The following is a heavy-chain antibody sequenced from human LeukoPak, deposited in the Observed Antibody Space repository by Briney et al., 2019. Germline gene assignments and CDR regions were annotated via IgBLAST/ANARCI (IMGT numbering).Heavy chain of an antibody. J-gene: IGHJ4*02. CDR1: GFTFSSYA. Sequence: GGSLRLSCAASGFTFSSYAMSWVRQTPEKGLEWVSAISGSGVSTYYADSVKGRFTISRDNSKNTLYLQMNGLRAEDTAVYYCARDRYYVVDYWGQGTLVTVSS. D-gene: IGHD1-26*01. CDR3: ARDRYYVVDY. CDR2: ISGSGVST. V-gene: IGHV3-23*01.